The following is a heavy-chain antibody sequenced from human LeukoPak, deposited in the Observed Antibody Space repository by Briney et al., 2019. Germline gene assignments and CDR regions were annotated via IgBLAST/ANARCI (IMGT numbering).Heavy chain of an antibody. V-gene: IGHV1-18*01. Sequence: ASVKVSCKVSGYTFTSYGISRVRQAPGQGLEWMGWISAYNGNTNYAQKLQGRVTMTTDTSTSTAYMELRSLRSDDTAVYYCARVADCTNGVCYTTDAFDIWGQGTMVTVSS. CDR2: ISAYNGNT. D-gene: IGHD2-8*01. J-gene: IGHJ3*02. CDR1: GYTFTSYG. CDR3: ARVADCTNGVCYTTDAFDI.